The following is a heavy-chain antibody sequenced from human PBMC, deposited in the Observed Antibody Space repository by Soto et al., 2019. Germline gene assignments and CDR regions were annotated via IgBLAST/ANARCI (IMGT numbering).Heavy chain of an antibody. CDR2: INANSGGT. CDR1: GYTFTGYY. V-gene: IGHV1-2*02. D-gene: IGHD2-15*01. CDR3: ARDHCSGVSCYSWFDP. J-gene: IGHJ5*02. Sequence: ASVKVSCKVSGYTFTGYYIHWVRQAPGQGLEWMGWINANSGGTNYAKKFQGRVTMTRDTSISTAYMELSRLRSDDTAVYYCARDHCSGVSCYSWFDPWGQGTLVTASS.